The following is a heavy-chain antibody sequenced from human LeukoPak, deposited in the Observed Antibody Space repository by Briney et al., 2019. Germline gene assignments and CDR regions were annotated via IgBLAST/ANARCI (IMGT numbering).Heavy chain of an antibody. CDR2: IKQDGDER. CDR1: GFTFSNYW. J-gene: IGHJ6*02. Sequence: GGSLRLSCAASGFTFSNYWMNWVRQVPGKGLEWVATIKQDGDERYYVDSVEGRFTISRDNGKTSVYLQMNSLRADDTAVYYCARSRAAVVMGELIPSFYYGMDVWGQGTTVTVSS. CDR3: ARSRAAVVMGELIPSFYYGMDV. V-gene: IGHV3-7*03. D-gene: IGHD3-16*01.